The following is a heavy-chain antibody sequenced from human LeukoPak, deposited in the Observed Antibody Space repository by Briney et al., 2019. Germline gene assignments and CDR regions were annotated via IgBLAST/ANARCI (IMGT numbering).Heavy chain of an antibody. Sequence: GGSLRLSCAASGFSFDDYAMSWVRQAPGKGLEWVSGINWSGVSAGYADSVKGRFTISRDNTKNSLFLQLNSLRAEDTAFYYCAKGKDTLNPYWYFDVWGRGTLVSVSS. J-gene: IGHJ2*01. D-gene: IGHD5-18*01. CDR2: INWSGVSA. CDR1: GFSFDDYA. V-gene: IGHV3-20*04. CDR3: AKGKDTLNPYWYFDV.